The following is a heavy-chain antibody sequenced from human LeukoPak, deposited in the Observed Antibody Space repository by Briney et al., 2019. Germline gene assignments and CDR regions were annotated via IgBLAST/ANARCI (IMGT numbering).Heavy chain of an antibody. D-gene: IGHD3-22*01. CDR2: NSTSGGRL. CDR3: AIMHHYCGGSGYWVQ. Sequence: GGSLRLSCAASGFTFSSYAMSGVRQAPGKGLEGVSGNSTSGGRLYYADPVKSRFTISRDNPRNTPYVQMNSLRAEGTALYYCAIMHHYCGGSGYWVQWGQGTLVTVSS. V-gene: IGHV3-23*01. CDR1: GFTFSSYA. J-gene: IGHJ4*02.